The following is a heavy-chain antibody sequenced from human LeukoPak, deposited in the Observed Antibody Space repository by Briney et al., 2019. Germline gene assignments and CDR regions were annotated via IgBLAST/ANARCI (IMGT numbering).Heavy chain of an antibody. CDR2: ISWDGGST. D-gene: IGHD2-2*01. Sequence: GGSLRLSCAASGFTFDDYTMHWVRHAPGKGLEWVSLISWDGGSTYYADSVKGRFTISRDNSKNSLYLQMNSLRTEDTALYYCAKDAGYCSSTSCYPDYWGQGTLVTVSS. CDR1: GFTFDDYT. J-gene: IGHJ4*02. CDR3: AKDAGYCSSTSCYPDY. V-gene: IGHV3-43*01.